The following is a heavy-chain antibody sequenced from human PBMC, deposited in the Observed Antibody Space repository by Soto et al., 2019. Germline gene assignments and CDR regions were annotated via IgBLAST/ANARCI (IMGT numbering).Heavy chain of an antibody. D-gene: IGHD3-3*01. CDR2: INHSGST. J-gene: IGHJ4*02. CDR3: ATRRITIFGVDFDY. V-gene: IGHV4-34*01. Sequence: QVQLQQWGAGLLKPSETLSLTCAVYGGSFSGYYWSWIRQPPGKGLAWIGEINHSGSTNYNPSLTSRVTISVDTSKNQFSLKLSSVTAADTAVYYCATRRITIFGVDFDYWGQGTLVTVSS. CDR1: GGSFSGYY.